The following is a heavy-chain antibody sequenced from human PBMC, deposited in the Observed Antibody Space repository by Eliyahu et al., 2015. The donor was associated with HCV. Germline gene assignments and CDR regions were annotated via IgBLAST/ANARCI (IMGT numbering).Heavy chain of an antibody. CDR3: ASGGGGIAVTGTGGWFDP. CDR2: IHYSGST. J-gene: IGHJ5*02. V-gene: IGHV4-59*01. Sequence: VQLQESGPGLVKPSETLSLTCTXXGGXIPTYCWSWXRQPPGKGLEWIGYIHYSGSTNXNPSLKSRVTISVDTSKNQFSLNLTSVTAADTAMYYCASGGGGIAVTGTGGWFDPWGQGTLVTVSS. D-gene: IGHD6-19*01. CDR1: GGXIPTYC.